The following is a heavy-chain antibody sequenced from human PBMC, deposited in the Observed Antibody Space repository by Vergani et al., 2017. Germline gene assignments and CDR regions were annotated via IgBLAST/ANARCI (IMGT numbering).Heavy chain of an antibody. CDR3: AIYIGYCAGGTCGAYDFDH. CDR2: LNPTTGHT. J-gene: IGHJ5*02. CDR1: GYIFKNYY. D-gene: IGHD2-8*02. Sequence: VQLVQSGAEVRKPGASVTVSCTASGYIFKNYYIHWLRQAPGQAFEWMGILNPTTGHTTSAQKFMGRVDMTSDPSTDTSARTVQMTLSSLRSEDTAVYYCAIYIGYCAGGTCGAYDFDHWGQGTRVTVSS. V-gene: IGHV1-46*02.